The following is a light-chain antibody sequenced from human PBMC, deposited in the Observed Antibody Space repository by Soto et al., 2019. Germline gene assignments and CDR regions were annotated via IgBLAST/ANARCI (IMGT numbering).Light chain of an antibody. CDR3: QQSYSITWT. J-gene: IGKJ1*01. Sequence: EIQMTQSPSSLSASVGSRVSITCRASQSVSIYLNWYQQKQGKAPKLLIQAASNLQSGVPSRFSGSGSGTDCTLIISSLKKEDCSLYHCQQSYSITWTSGHGTKVDIK. CDR1: QSVSIY. CDR2: AAS. V-gene: IGKV1-39*01.